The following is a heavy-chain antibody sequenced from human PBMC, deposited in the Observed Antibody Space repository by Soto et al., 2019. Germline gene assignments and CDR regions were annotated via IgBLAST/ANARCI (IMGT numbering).Heavy chain of an antibody. J-gene: IGHJ4*02. CDR3: ARTRLTGYYRYYFVY. CDR2: IDWDDDK. D-gene: IGHD3-9*01. CDR1: GFSLSTSGMC. V-gene: IGHV2-70*01. Sequence: SGPTLVNPTQTLTLTCTFSGFSLSTSGMCVSWIRQPPGKALEWLALIDWDDDKYYSTSLKTRLTISKDTSKNQVVLTMTNMDPVDTATYYCARTRLTGYYRYYFVYWGQGTLVTVSS.